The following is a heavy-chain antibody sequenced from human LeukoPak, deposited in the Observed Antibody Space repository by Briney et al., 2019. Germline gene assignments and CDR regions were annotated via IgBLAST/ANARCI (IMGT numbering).Heavy chain of an antibody. V-gene: IGHV3-30*04. Sequence: GRSLRLSCAASGFTFSSYAMHWVRQAPGKGLEWVAVISYDGSNKYYADSVKGRFTISRDNSKNTLYLQMNSLRAEDPAVYYCAREVYGDYWYFVLWGRGTLVTVSS. J-gene: IGHJ2*01. CDR2: ISYDGSNK. CDR3: AREVYGDYWYFVL. D-gene: IGHD4-17*01. CDR1: GFTFSSYA.